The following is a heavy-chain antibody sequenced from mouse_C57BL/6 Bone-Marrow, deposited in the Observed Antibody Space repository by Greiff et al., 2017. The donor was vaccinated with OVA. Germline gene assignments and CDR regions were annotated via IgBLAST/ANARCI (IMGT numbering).Heavy chain of an antibody. D-gene: IGHD2-4*01. J-gene: IGHJ1*03. V-gene: IGHV5-4*03. Sequence: EVKLMESGGGLVKPGGSLKLSCAASGFTFSSYAMSWVRQTPEKRLEWVATISDGGSYTYYPDNVKGRFTISRDNAKNNLYLQMSHLKSEDTAMYYGARVPDCFKWYFDVWGTGTTVTVSS. CDR1: GFTFSSYA. CDR3: ARVPDCFKWYFDV. CDR2: ISDGGSYT.